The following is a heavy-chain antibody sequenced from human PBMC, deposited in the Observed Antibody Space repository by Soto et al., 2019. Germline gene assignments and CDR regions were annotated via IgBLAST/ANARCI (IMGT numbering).Heavy chain of an antibody. CDR3: ARGRYGDFDY. CDR2: INHSGST. D-gene: IGHD3-10*01. V-gene: IGHV4-34*01. CDR1: GGSFSGYY. Sequence: QVQLQQWGAGLLKPSETLSLTCAVYGGSFSGYYWSWIRQPPGKGLEWIGEINHSGSTNYNPSLKSRVARSVDTATHHCALKLSAVTAPDTAVYYCARGRYGDFDYLGQGNPVTVSS. J-gene: IGHJ4*02.